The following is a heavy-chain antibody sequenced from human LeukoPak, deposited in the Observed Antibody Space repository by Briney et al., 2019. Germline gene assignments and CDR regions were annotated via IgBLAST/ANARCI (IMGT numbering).Heavy chain of an antibody. D-gene: IGHD6-6*01. CDR3: TTDLGRSRIAPCFYY. CDR1: GFTFSSYG. J-gene: IGHJ4*02. Sequence: PGGSLRLSCAASGFTFSSYGMHWVRQAPGKGLEGVAVISYDGSKKYYADSVKGRFTISRDNSKNTLYLHMNSLRAEDTAVYYCTTDLGRSRIAPCFYYWGQGTLVTVSS. CDR2: ISYDGSKK. V-gene: IGHV3-30*03.